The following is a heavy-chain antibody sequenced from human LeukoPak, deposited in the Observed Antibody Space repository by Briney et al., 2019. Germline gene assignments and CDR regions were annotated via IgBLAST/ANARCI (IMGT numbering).Heavy chain of an antibody. D-gene: IGHD3-10*01. J-gene: IGHJ4*02. V-gene: IGHV1-18*01. CDR2: ITAYNGNT. CDR3: AKEAVPTYYGSENYFDY. Sequence: ASVKVSCKASGYTFTSYGISWGRQAPGKVLKGMEWITAYNGNTNYAQKLEGRVAMTTDTSTSTAYMELRSLRSDDTAVYYCAKEAVPTYYGSENYFDYWGQGTLVTVSS. CDR1: GYTFTSYG.